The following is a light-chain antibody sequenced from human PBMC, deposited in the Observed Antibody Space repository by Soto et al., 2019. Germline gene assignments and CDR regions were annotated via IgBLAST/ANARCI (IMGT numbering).Light chain of an antibody. CDR3: QQANSFPIT. CDR1: QSVSSS. J-gene: IGKJ5*01. CDR2: GAS. Sequence: MTQSPATLSVSPGERATLSCRASQSVSSSLAWYQHKPGRAPKLLIFGASSLQSGVPSRFSGSGSGTDFTLTISSLQPEDFATYYCQQANSFPITFGQGTRLEIK. V-gene: IGKV1-12*01.